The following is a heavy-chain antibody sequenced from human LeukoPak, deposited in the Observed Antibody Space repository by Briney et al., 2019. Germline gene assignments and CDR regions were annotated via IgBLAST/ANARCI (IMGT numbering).Heavy chain of an antibody. J-gene: IGHJ3*02. D-gene: IGHD4-17*01. CDR2: ISGSGGST. V-gene: IGHV3-23*01. Sequence: PGGSLRLSCAASGFTFSSYAMSWVRQAPGKGLEWVSAISGSGGSTYYADSVKGRFTISRDNSKNTLYLQMNSLRAEDTAVYYCARDLGDLHAFDIWGQGTMVTVSS. CDR1: GFTFSSYA. CDR3: ARDLGDLHAFDI.